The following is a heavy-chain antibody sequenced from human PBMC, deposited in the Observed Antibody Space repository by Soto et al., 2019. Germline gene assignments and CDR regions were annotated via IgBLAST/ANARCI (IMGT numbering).Heavy chain of an antibody. J-gene: IGHJ4*02. CDR3: ANDFLHGSGSYFYFDY. V-gene: IGHV3-23*01. CDR1: GFTFSSYA. CDR2: ISGSGGST. Sequence: PGGSLRLSCAASGFTFSSYAMSWVRQAPGKGLEWVSAISGSGGSTYYADSVKGRFTISRDNSKNTLYLQMNSLRAEDTAVYYCANDFLHGSGSYFYFDYWGQGTLVTVSS. D-gene: IGHD3-10*01.